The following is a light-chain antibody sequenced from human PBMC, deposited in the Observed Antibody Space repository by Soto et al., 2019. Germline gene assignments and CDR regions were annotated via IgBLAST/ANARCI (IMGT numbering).Light chain of an antibody. CDR1: QSVSSN. V-gene: IGKV3-15*01. J-gene: IGKJ1*01. CDR2: DAS. Sequence: EIVMTQSPATLSVSPGERATLSCRASQSVSSNLAWYQQKAGQAPRLLIYDASTRATGVPARFSGSGSGTEFTLTISSLQSEDFAVYYCQQYSNWPETFGQGTKVDIK. CDR3: QQYSNWPET.